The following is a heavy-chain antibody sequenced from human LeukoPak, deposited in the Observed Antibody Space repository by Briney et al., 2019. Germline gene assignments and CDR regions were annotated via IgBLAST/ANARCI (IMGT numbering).Heavy chain of an antibody. CDR2: IKQDGSEK. CDR1: GFTFSSYW. V-gene: IGHV3-7*01. J-gene: IGHJ6*03. Sequence: GGSLRLSCAASGFTFSSYWMSWVRQAPGKGLEWVANIKQDGSEKYYVDSVKGRFTISRDNAKNSLYLQMNSLRAEDTAVYYCARDRGGVRGVSVYYMDVWGKGTTVTVSS. D-gene: IGHD3-10*01. CDR3: ARDRGGVRGVSVYYMDV.